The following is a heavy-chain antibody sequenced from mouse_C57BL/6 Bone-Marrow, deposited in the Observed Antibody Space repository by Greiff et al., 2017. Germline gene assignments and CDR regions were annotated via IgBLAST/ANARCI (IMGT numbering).Heavy chain of an antibody. CDR3: ARWVDY. CDR1: GYTFTSYG. CDR2: IYPRSGNT. Sequence: VMLVESGAELARPGASVKLSCKASGYTFTSYGISWVKQRTGQGLEWIGEIYPRSGNTEYNEKFKGKATLTADKSSSTAYMELRSLTSEDSAVYFCARWVDYWGQGTSVTGSS. V-gene: IGHV1-81*01. J-gene: IGHJ4*01.